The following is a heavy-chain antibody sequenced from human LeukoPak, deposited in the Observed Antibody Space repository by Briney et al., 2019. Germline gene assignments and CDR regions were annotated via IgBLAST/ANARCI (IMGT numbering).Heavy chain of an antibody. CDR1: GFTFDDYA. D-gene: IGHD1-26*01. J-gene: IGHJ4*02. CDR2: ISWNSGSI. V-gene: IGHV3-9*01. CDR3: AKGVGDY. Sequence: GRSLRLSCAASGFTFDDYAMHWVRQAPGKGLEWVSGISWNSGSIGYADSVKGRFTISRDNAKNSPYLQMNSLRAEDTALYYCAKGVGDYWGQGTLVTVSS.